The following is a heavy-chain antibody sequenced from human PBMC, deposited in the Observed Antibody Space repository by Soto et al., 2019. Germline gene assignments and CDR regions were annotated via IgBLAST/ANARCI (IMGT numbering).Heavy chain of an antibody. CDR3: ARTPNTVTTSFGYYYYYTDV. J-gene: IGHJ6*03. D-gene: IGHD4-17*01. CDR1: GGSISSYY. V-gene: IGHV4-59*01. Sequence: SETLSLTCTVSGGSISSYYWSWIRQPPGKGLEWIGYIYYSGSTNYNPSLKSRVTISVDTSKNQFSLKLSSVTAADTAVYYCARTPNTVTTSFGYYYYYTDVWGKGTPVTVSS. CDR2: IYYSGST.